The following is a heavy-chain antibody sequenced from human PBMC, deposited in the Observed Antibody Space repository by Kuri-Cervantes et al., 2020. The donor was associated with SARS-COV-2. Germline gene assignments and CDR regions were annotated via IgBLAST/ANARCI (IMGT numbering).Heavy chain of an antibody. CDR1: GFSFSDHY. CDR2: IRDISLSYRT. V-gene: IGHV3-72*01. CDR3: VSLLWWVTTTAA. D-gene: IGHD4-17*01. Sequence: GESLKISCVASGFSFSDHYMDWVRQAPGKGLEWVGRIRDISLSYRTRYAASVNGRFTISRDDSKNSLYLHMNSLNTEDTAVYYCVSLLWWVTTTAAWGQGTLVTVSS. J-gene: IGHJ5*02.